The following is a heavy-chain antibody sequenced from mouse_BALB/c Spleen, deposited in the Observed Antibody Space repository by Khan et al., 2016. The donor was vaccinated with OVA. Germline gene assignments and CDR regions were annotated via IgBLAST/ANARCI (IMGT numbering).Heavy chain of an antibody. CDR2: IDPSTGYT. CDR3: ARRGLYGIVAY. Sequence: QVQLKQSGAELAKPGASVKMSCKASGYTFTTYWMHWVKQRPGQGLEWIGYIDPSTGYTEYNQKFKDKATLTTDKSSSTAYMQLSSLTSEDSAVYDCARRGLYGIVAYRGQGTLVTVSA. D-gene: IGHD2-1*01. V-gene: IGHV1-7*01. CDR1: GYTFTTYW. J-gene: IGHJ3*01.